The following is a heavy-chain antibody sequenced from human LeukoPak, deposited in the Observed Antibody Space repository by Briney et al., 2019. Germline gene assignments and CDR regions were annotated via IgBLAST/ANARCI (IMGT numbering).Heavy chain of an antibody. CDR1: GFTFSDYS. V-gene: IGHV3-21*06. CDR2: ISYSSSYI. CDR3: ARDPGIAAAKDY. D-gene: IGHD6-13*01. Sequence: GGSLRLSCAASGFTFSDYSMSWVRQAPGKGLEWVSSISYSSSYIYYADSVKGRLTISRDNAKNLLYLQMSGLRAEDTAVYYCARDPGIAAAKDYWGQGTLVTVSS. J-gene: IGHJ4*02.